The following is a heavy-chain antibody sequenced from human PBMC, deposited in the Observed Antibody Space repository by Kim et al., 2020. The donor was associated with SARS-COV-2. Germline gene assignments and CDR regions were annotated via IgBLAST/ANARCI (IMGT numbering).Heavy chain of an antibody. V-gene: IGHV1-69*02. CDR3: ATLGEAYCGGDCLIDY. J-gene: IGHJ4*02. D-gene: IGHD2-21*02. Sequence: KFQGRVTITADKSTSTAYMELSSLRSEDTAVYYCATLGEAYCGGDCLIDYWGQGTLVTVSS.